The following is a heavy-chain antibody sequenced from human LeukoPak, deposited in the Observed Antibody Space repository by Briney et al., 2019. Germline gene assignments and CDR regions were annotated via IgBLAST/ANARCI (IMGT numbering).Heavy chain of an antibody. CDR3: ARKIVGATSYFDY. V-gene: IGHV2-70*11. J-gene: IGHJ4*02. D-gene: IGHD1-26*01. CDR2: IDWDDAK. Sequence: SGPTLVNPTQTLTLTCTFSGFPLSTSGMCVSWIRQPPGKALEWLARIDWDDAKYYSTSLKTRLTISKDTSKNQVVPTMTNMDPVDTATYYCARKIVGATSYFDYWGQGTLVTVSS. CDR1: GFPLSTSGMC.